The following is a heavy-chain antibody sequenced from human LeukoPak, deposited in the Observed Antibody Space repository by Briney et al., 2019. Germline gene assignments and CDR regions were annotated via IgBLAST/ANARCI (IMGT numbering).Heavy chain of an antibody. CDR2: ISYRTSHI. V-gene: IGHV3-21*01. J-gene: IGHJ4*02. Sequence: GGSLRLSCTASGFPFSDCDMNWFRQAPGKGLEWVSSISYRTSHIYYADSVKGRSTISRDNAKNSLYLQMDSLRAEDTAVYFCGRAFPPLRTAAAGDYWGQGTLVTVSS. CDR1: GFPFSDCD. D-gene: IGHD6-13*01. CDR3: GRAFPPLRTAAAGDY.